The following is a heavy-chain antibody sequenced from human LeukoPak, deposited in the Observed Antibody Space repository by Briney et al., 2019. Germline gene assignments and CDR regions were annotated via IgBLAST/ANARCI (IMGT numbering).Heavy chain of an antibody. CDR2: INSDATST. V-gene: IGHV3-74*01. Sequence: GGSLRLSCAASGFTYSNYWMHWVRQTPGRGLVWVSRINSDATSTSYADSVKGRFTISRDRAKNTLYLQMNGLRADDTAVYYCATSLYSGTKLDYWGQGTLVTVSS. CDR3: ATSLYSGTKLDY. D-gene: IGHD1-26*01. J-gene: IGHJ4*02. CDR1: GFTYSNYW.